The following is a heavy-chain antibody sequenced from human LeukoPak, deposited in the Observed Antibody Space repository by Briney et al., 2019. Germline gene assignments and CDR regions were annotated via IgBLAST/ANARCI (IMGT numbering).Heavy chain of an antibody. CDR2: ISSSTNYI. CDR1: GFTFRTYS. CDR3: ARDGAPDAHCSSTSCAIR. V-gene: IGHV3-21*01. D-gene: IGHD2-2*01. Sequence: GGSLRLSCAASGFTFRTYSMNWVRQAPGKGLEWVSSISSSTNYIYYADSVKGRFRISRDNAKNSLYLQMNSLRAEDTAVYYCARDGAPDAHCSSTSCAIRWGQGTLVTVSS. J-gene: IGHJ4*02.